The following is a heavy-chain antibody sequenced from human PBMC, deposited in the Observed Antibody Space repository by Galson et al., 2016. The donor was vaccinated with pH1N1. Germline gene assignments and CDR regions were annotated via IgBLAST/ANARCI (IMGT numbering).Heavy chain of an antibody. CDR1: GGPFKTYT. D-gene: IGHD3-10*01. CDR2: IIPMFGTT. V-gene: IGHV1-69*13. Sequence: SVKVSCKVSGGPFKTYTFSWERQAPGQGLEWMGRIIPMFGTTKYAQNFQDRVTITADESTGTVYMELNSLTSEDTAVYYCARDVRTYYISWTDAFDIWGQGTMVIVSS. CDR3: ARDVRTYYISWTDAFDI. J-gene: IGHJ3*02.